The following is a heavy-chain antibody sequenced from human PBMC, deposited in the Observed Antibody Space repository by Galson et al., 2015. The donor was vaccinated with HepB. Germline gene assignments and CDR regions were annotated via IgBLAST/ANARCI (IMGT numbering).Heavy chain of an antibody. CDR1: GYTFTGYY. CDR2: INPNSGGT. Sequence: SVKVSCKASGYTFTGYYMHWVRQAPGQGLEWMGWINPNSGGTNYALKFQGWVTMTRDTSISTAYMTLSRLTSDDTAIYYCAREKYYGSGSYVPSWFDPWGQGTLVTVSS. CDR3: AREKYYGSGSYVPSWFDP. J-gene: IGHJ5*02. D-gene: IGHD3-10*01. V-gene: IGHV1-2*04.